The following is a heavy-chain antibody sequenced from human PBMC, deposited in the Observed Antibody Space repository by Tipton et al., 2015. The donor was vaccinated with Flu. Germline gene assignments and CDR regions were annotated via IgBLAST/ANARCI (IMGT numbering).Heavy chain of an antibody. CDR1: GFTFGIYT. Sequence: SLRLSCAASGFTFGIYTMSWVRQAPGKGLEWVSYISSSDGPIYYADSVKGRFTISRDNAKNSLYLQMNSLRAEDSAVYYCARDKVSAYETYLDYWGQGTLVTVSS. V-gene: IGHV3-48*04. CDR3: ARDKVSAYETYLDY. CDR2: ISSSDGPI. J-gene: IGHJ4*02. D-gene: IGHD5-12*01.